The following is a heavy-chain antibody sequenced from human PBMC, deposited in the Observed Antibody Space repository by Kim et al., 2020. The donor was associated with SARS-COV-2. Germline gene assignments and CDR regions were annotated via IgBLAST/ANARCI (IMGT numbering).Heavy chain of an antibody. CDR1: GGSISSYY. CDR3: ARARDYYDSSGYYYGTHFDS. J-gene: IGHJ4*02. V-gene: IGHV4-59*01. CDR2: IYYSGST. Sequence: SETLSLTCTVSGGSISSYYWSWIRQPPGKGLEWIGYIYYSGSTNYNPSLKSRVTISVDTSTNQFSLKLSSVTAADTAVYYCARARDYYDSSGYYYGTHFDSWGQGNLVTVSP. D-gene: IGHD3-22*01.